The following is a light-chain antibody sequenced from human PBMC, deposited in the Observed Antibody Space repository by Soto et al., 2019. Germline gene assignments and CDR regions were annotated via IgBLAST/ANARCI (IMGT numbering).Light chain of an antibody. CDR1: KDIKYN. J-gene: IGKJ4*01. CDR2: SAS. V-gene: IGKV1-17*03. Sequence: KMTQSPFARSPLVEARVPFNCRAIKDIKYNLAWFQQKPGKVPKRLIYSASSLQSGVPSRFSGSGSGTKFTLTISGLQPEDSATYYCLQHNSYPLTFGGGTKVEIK. CDR3: LQHNSYPLT.